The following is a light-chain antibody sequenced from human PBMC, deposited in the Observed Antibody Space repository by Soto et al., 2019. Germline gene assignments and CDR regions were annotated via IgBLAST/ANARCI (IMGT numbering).Light chain of an antibody. CDR2: GAS. Sequence: DTVMTQSPATLSVSPGERATLSCGASQSVSTNLAWYQQKPGQVPRLLIYGASTRASDIPARFSGSGSGTEFTLTISSLQSEDFAVYYCQQYNEWPLTFGGGTKVEIE. J-gene: IGKJ4*01. CDR3: QQYNEWPLT. V-gene: IGKV3-15*01. CDR1: QSVSTN.